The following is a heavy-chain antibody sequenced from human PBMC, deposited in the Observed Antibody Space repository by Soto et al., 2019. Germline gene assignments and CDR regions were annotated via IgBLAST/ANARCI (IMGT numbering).Heavy chain of an antibody. CDR3: AKFGKWLAS. CDR2: ISYDGSNK. D-gene: IGHD5-18*01. V-gene: IGHV3-30*18. CDR1: GFTFSSYG. J-gene: IGHJ4*02. Sequence: QVQLVESGGGVVQPGRSLRLSCAASGFTFSSYGMHWVRQAPGKGLEWVAVISYDGSNKYYADSVKGRFTISRDNSKNRLYLQMNSLRAEDTAVYYCAKFGKWLASWGQGTLVTVSS.